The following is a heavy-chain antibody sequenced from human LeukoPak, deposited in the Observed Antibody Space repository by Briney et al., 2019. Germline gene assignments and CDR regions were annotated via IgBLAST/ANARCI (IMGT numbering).Heavy chain of an antibody. CDR1: GYTFTSYY. D-gene: IGHD2-21*02. CDR2: INPSGGST. J-gene: IGHJ4*02. CDR3: ARLTNTYCGGDCYQYYFDY. Sequence: ASVKVSCKASGYTFTSYYMHWVRQAPGQGLEWMGIINPSGGSTSYAQKFQGRVTMTRDTSTSTVYMELSSLRSEDTAVYYCARLTNTYCGGDCYQYYFDYWGQGTLVTVSS. V-gene: IGHV1-46*01.